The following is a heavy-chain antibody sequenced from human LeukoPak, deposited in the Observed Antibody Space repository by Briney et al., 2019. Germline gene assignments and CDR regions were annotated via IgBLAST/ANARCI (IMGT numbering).Heavy chain of an antibody. V-gene: IGHV3-20*01. D-gene: IGHD6-13*01. Sequence: PGGSLRLSCAASGFTFDDYGMSWVRQAPGKGLEWVSGINWNGGSTGYADSVKGRFTIPRDNAKNSLYLQMNSLRAEDTALYHCARGGIAAAGPNWFDPWGQGTLVTVSS. CDR3: ARGGIAAAGPNWFDP. CDR1: GFTFDDYG. J-gene: IGHJ5*02. CDR2: INWNGGST.